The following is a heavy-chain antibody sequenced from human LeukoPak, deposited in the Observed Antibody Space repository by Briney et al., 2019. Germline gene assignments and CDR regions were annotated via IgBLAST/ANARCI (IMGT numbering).Heavy chain of an antibody. J-gene: IGHJ4*02. CDR2: ISAYNGNT. CDR1: GYTFSSYG. CDR3: ARDHSYGGKELAY. D-gene: IGHD4-23*01. Sequence: SVKVSCKASGYTFSSYGMSWVRQAPGQSLEWMGWISAYNGNTNYAQKFQDRVTMTTDTSTSTAYMELRSLRSDDTAVYYCARDHSYGGKELAYWGQGTLVTVSS. V-gene: IGHV1-18*01.